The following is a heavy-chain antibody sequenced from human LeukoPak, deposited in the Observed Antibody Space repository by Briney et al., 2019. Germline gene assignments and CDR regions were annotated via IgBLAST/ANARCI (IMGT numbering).Heavy chain of an antibody. V-gene: IGHV3-74*01. Sequence: PGGSLRLSCAPSELTFSTYWMHGVRPAPGQGVGWVSGINSDVSRTAYADSVRSSFTISRDNAKNTLYLQMNILRAEDTAVFYCARAEASYDRSGYYPRYYNYYYMDVWGKGTTVTVSS. CDR1: ELTFSTYW. J-gene: IGHJ6*03. D-gene: IGHD3-22*01. CDR2: INSDVSRT. CDR3: ARAEASYDRSGYYPRYYNYYYMDV.